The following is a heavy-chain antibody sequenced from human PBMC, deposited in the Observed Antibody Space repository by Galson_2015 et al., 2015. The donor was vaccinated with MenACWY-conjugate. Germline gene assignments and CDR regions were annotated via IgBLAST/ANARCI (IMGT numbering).Heavy chain of an antibody. CDR1: GFTFSNAW. D-gene: IGHD3-3*01. Sequence: SLRLSCAASGFTFSNAWMSWVRQAPGKGLEWVGRIKSKTDGGTTDYAAPVKGRFTISRDDSKNTLYLQMNSLKTEDTAVYYCTTEPYDFWSGYSSATSYGMDVWGQGTTVTVSS. J-gene: IGHJ6*02. CDR3: TTEPYDFWSGYSSATSYGMDV. V-gene: IGHV3-15*01. CDR2: IKSKTDGGTT.